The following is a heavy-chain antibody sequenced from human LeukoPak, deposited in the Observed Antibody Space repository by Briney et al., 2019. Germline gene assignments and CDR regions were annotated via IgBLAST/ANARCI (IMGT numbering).Heavy chain of an antibody. V-gene: IGHV3-21*01. J-gene: IGHJ4*02. D-gene: IGHD3-3*01. CDR1: GFTFSSYT. CDR2: ISGSGRYI. Sequence: GGSLRLSCAASGFTFSSYTMSWVRQAPGRGLGGVSSISGSGRYIYYADSVKGRFTISRDNSKNSLYLQMKRLRAETTAVFSCARDGITIFGVVESWGQGTLVTVSS. CDR3: ARDGITIFGVVES.